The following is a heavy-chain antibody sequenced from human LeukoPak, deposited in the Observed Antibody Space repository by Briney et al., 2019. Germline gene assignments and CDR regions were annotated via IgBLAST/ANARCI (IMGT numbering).Heavy chain of an antibody. CDR2: INPNSGGT. J-gene: IGHJ3*02. CDR1: GYTFTGYY. Sequence: ASVKVSCTASGYTFTGYYMHWVRQAPGQGLEWMGWINPNSGGTNYAQKFQGRVTMTRDTSISTAYMELSRLRSDDTAVYYCARDFTGYSSGNDAFDIWGQGTMVTVSS. D-gene: IGHD6-19*01. V-gene: IGHV1-2*02. CDR3: ARDFTGYSSGNDAFDI.